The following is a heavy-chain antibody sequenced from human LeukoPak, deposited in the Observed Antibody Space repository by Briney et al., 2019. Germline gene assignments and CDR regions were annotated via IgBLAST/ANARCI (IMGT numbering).Heavy chain of an antibody. CDR2: INAGNGNT. CDR3: ARAPLCSGGSCYCFDY. Sequence: GASVKVSCKASGYTFTGYYMHWVRQAPGQGLEWMGWINAGNGNTKYSQEFQGRVTITRDTSASTAYMELSSLRSEDMAVYYCARAPLCSGGSCYCFDYWGQGTLVTVSS. V-gene: IGHV1-3*03. CDR1: GYTFTGYY. J-gene: IGHJ4*02. D-gene: IGHD2-15*01.